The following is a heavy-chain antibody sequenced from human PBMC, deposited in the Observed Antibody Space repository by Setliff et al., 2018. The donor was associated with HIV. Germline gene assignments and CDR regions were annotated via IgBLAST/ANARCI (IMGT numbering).Heavy chain of an antibody. CDR1: GYTFTDYS. CDR3: AREAPDDHFDH. CDR2: ISPSGGQR. D-gene: IGHD1-1*01. V-gene: IGHV1-46*01. Sequence: GASVKVSCKASGYTFTDYSIHWVRQAPGQGLEWMGMISPSGGQRSFAQKFQGRITVATATSTATSTGTVYMELSSLRSEDTAVYYCAREAPDDHFDHWGQGTLVTVSS. J-gene: IGHJ4*02.